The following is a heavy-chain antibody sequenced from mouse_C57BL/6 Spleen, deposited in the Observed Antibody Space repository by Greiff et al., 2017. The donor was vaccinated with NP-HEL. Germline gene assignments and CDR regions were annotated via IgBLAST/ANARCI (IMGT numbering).Heavy chain of an antibody. Sequence: EVMLVESGGGLVKPGGSLKLSCAASGFTFSSYAMSWVRQTPEKRLEWVATISDGGSYTYYPDNVKGRFTISRDNAKNNLYLQMSHLKSEDTAMYYCARVGYYGKPYYYAMDYWGKGTSVTVSS. V-gene: IGHV5-4*03. J-gene: IGHJ4*01. CDR2: ISDGGSYT. D-gene: IGHD2-1*01. CDR1: GFTFSSYA. CDR3: ARVGYYGKPYYYAMDY.